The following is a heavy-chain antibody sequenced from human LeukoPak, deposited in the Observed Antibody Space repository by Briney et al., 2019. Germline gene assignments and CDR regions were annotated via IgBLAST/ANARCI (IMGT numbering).Heavy chain of an antibody. D-gene: IGHD6-13*01. Sequence: SSETLSLTCAVYGGSFSGYYWSWIRQPPGKGLEWIGEINHSGSTSYNPSLKSRVTISVDTSKNQFSLKLSSVTAADTAVYYCARGRSSSSWYYYCMDVWGKGTTVTVSS. CDR1: GGSFSGYY. CDR2: INHSGST. J-gene: IGHJ6*03. V-gene: IGHV4-34*01. CDR3: ARGRSSSSWYYYCMDV.